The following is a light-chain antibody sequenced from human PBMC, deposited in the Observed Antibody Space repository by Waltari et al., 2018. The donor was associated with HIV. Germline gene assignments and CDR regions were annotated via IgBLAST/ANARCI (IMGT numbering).Light chain of an antibody. Sequence: QSALTQPPSVSGAPGQTVTMSCTGVSYHLGLCYAFHWYQHLPGAPPKHHISSDYNRPAGVPDRFSGSKSCASASLTITGLQAEDEADYYCQSFDSSLSRWVFGGGTKLTVL. V-gene: IGLV1-40*01. CDR3: QSFDSSLSRWV. CDR1: SYHLGLCYA. CDR2: SDY. J-gene: IGLJ3*02.